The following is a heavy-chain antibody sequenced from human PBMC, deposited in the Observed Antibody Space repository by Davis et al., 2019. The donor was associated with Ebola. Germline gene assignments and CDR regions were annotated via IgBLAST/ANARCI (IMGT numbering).Heavy chain of an antibody. D-gene: IGHD5-12*01. CDR1: GGSISSGGYY. CDR3: ARTSSGYDFWDYYYYGMDV. J-gene: IGHJ6*04. CDR2: IYYSGST. V-gene: IGHV4-31*03. Sequence: MPSETLSLTCTVSGGSISSGGYYWSWIRQHPGKGLEWIGYIYYSGSTSYNPSLKSRVTISVDTSKNQFSLKLSSVTAADTAVYYCARTSSGYDFWDYYYYGMDVWGKGTTVTVSS.